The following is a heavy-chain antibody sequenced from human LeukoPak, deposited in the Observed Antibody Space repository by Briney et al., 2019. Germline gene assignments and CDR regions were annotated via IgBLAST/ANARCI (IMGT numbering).Heavy chain of an antibody. CDR2: IYASGGT. CDR3: ARDFYGDDGHHPFDY. V-gene: IGHV4-4*07. Sequence: PSETLCLTCSVSGGSISNYYWNWLRQPAGKGLEWIGRIYASGGTNYNPSLKSRVTISMDKSKKHFSLNLKSVTAADTAFYYCARDFYGDDGHHPFDYWGQGIQVTVSS. J-gene: IGHJ4*02. CDR1: GGSISNYY. D-gene: IGHD2/OR15-2a*01.